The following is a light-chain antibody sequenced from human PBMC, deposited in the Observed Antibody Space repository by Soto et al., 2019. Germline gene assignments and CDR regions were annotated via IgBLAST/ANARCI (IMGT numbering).Light chain of an antibody. CDR3: SSYKSSSTLYV. CDR2: EVS. CDR1: SSDVGGYNY. V-gene: IGLV2-14*01. J-gene: IGLJ1*01. Sequence: QSALTQPASVPGSPGQSITISCTGTSSDVGGYNYVSWYQQHPGKAPKLMIYEVSNRPSGVSNRFSGSKSGNTASLTISGLQAEDEADYYCSSYKSSSTLYVFGAGTKVTVL.